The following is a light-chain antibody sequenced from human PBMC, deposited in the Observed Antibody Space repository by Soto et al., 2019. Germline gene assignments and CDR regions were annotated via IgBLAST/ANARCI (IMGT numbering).Light chain of an antibody. V-gene: IGLV2-14*01. J-gene: IGLJ1*01. CDR3: TSYTTTSTLYV. Sequence: QSALTQPASVSGSPGQSITISCTGTSSDVGAFNYVSWYLQHPGKAPKLILYEVNHRPSGASNRFSGSKSGNTASLTISSLQAEDEADYYCTSYTTTSTLYVFGAGTKLTVL. CDR2: EVN. CDR1: SSDVGAFNY.